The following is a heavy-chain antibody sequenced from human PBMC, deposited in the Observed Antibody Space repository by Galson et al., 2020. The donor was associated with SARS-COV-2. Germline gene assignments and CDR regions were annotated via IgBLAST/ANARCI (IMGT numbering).Heavy chain of an antibody. CDR2: IYYSGTT. CDR1: GASVSSSSYY. D-gene: IGHD6-19*01. Sequence: SETLSLTCTVSGASVSSSSYYWGWIRQPPGKGLEWIGSIYYSGTTYYNPSLESRVTISVDTSKNQFSLRVSSVTAAETAVYYCARSWVAGLRYWSFDLWGRGTQVTVSS. CDR3: ARSWVAGLRYWSFDL. V-gene: IGHV4-39*07. J-gene: IGHJ2*01.